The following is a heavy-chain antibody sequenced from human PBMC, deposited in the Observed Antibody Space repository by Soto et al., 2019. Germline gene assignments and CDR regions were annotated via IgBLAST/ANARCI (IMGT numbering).Heavy chain of an antibody. Sequence: GGSLRLSCAASGFTFSGYAMSWVRQAPGKGLKWVSYISSSSSTIYYADSVKGRFTISRDNAKNSLYLQMNSLRAEDTAVYYCARPYYYDSSLDAFDIWGQGTMVTVSS. CDR2: ISSSSSTI. V-gene: IGHV3-48*01. CDR1: GFTFSGYA. D-gene: IGHD3-22*01. J-gene: IGHJ3*02. CDR3: ARPYYYDSSLDAFDI.